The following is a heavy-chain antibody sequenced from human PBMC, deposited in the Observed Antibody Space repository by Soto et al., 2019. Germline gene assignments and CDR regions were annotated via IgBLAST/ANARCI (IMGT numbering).Heavy chain of an antibody. CDR3: AKDQDVYEYYYYYGMDV. CDR1: GFTFSSYG. Sequence: PGGSLRLSCAASGFTFSSYGMHWVRQAPGKGLEWVAVISYDGSNKYYADSVKGRFTISRDNSKNTLYLQMNSLRAEDTAVYYCAKDQDVYEYYYYYGMDVWGQGTTVTVSS. CDR2: ISYDGSNK. V-gene: IGHV3-30*18. D-gene: IGHD5-12*01. J-gene: IGHJ6*02.